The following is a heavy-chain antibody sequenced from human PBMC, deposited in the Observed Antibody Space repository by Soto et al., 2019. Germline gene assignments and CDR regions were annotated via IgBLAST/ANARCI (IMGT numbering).Heavy chain of an antibody. J-gene: IGHJ4*02. D-gene: IGHD2-2*01. Sequence: GGSLRLSCAASGFTFSNYAMSWVRQAPGKGLEWVSTISGNGGSTYYADSVKGRFTISRDNSKNMLFLQINSLRDDDSAVYYCAKRPASIITFDYWGQAIPVTVSS. CDR1: GFTFSNYA. V-gene: IGHV3-23*01. CDR3: AKRPASIITFDY. CDR2: ISGNGGST.